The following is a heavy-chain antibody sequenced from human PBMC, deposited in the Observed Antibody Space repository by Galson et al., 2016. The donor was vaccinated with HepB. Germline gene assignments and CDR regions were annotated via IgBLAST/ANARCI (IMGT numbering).Heavy chain of an antibody. V-gene: IGHV2-5*01. D-gene: IGHD3-9*01. J-gene: IGHJ5*02. CDR3: SHRRNENLNGYYSPGWFDP. CDR2: IYWNDDK. Sequence: LVKPTQTLTLTCTFSGFSLSTSGVGVGWIRQSPGKALEWLALIYWNDDKRYSTSLKSRLTIPKDTSKNLVVLTMTNMDPVDTATYFCSHRRNENLNGYYSPGWFDPWGPGTLVTVSS. CDR1: GFSLSTSGVG.